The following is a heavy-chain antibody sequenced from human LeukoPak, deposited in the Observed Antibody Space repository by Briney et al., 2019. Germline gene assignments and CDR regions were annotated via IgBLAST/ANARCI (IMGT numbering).Heavy chain of an antibody. Sequence: KAGGSLRLSCAASGFTFSSYSMNWVRQAPGKGLEWVSSISSSSSYIYYADSVKGRFTISRDNAKNSLYLQMNSLRAEDTAVYYCAKFDHSSSHQKTDYWGQGTLVTVSS. CDR3: AKFDHSSSHQKTDY. CDR1: GFTFSSYS. CDR2: ISSSSSYI. D-gene: IGHD6-6*01. V-gene: IGHV3-21*01. J-gene: IGHJ4*02.